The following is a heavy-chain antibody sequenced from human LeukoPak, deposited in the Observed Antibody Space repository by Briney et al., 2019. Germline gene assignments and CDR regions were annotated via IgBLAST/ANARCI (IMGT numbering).Heavy chain of an antibody. Sequence: ETLSLTCAVSGGSISSNNWWSWVRQAPGKGLEWVSAISGSGGSTYYADSVKGRFTISRDNSKNTLYLQMNSLRAEDTAVYYCAKCIVGATAPFDYWGQGTLVTVSS. V-gene: IGHV3-23*01. D-gene: IGHD1-26*01. CDR3: AKCIVGATAPFDY. CDR1: GGSISSNN. CDR2: ISGSGGST. J-gene: IGHJ4*02.